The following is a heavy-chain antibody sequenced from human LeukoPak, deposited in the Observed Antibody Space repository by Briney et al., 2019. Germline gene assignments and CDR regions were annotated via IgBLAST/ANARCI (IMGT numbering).Heavy chain of an antibody. CDR1: GGSISSYY. CDR3: ARDNGYSYGYWANWFDP. D-gene: IGHD5-18*01. Sequence: SETLSLTCTVSGGSISSYYWSWIRQPPGKGLEWIGYIYYSGSTNYNPSLKSRVTISVDMSKNQFSLKRSSVTAADTAVYYCARDNGYSYGYWANWFDPWGQGTLVTVSS. CDR2: IYYSGST. J-gene: IGHJ5*02. V-gene: IGHV4-59*01.